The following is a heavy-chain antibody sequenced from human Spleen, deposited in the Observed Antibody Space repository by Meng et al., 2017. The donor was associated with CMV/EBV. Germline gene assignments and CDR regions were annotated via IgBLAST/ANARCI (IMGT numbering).Heavy chain of an antibody. CDR3: AATSWDGNSYYFDY. Sequence: SGGSFSSYDIFWVRQAPGQGLECVGGIIPIFYSPNYSQKFQGRVTITTDESTSTAYMEVTSLRSEDTAVYYCAATSWDGNSYYFDYWGQGTLVTVTS. D-gene: IGHD4-23*01. J-gene: IGHJ4*02. CDR2: IIPIFYSP. CDR1: GGSFSSYD. V-gene: IGHV1-69*05.